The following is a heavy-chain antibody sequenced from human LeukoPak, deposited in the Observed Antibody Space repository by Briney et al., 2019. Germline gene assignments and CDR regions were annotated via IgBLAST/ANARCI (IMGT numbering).Heavy chain of an antibody. CDR2: IGIAGDT. V-gene: IGHV3-13*01. Sequence: GGSLRLSCPASGFTFSSYDMHWVRQAPGRGLEWVSAIGIAGDTYYPDSVKGRFTISRENAKNSMYLQMNSLKDGDTAVYYCIRGGIQVSGIDAFDIWGQGTMVTASS. J-gene: IGHJ3*02. CDR3: IRGGIQVSGIDAFDI. D-gene: IGHD5/OR15-5a*01. CDR1: GFTFSSYD.